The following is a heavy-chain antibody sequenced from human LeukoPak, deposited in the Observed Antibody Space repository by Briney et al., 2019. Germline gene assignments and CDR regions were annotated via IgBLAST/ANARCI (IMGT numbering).Heavy chain of an antibody. V-gene: IGHV1-18*01. Sequence: ASVKVSCKASGYTFTSYGISWVRQAPGQGLEWMGWISAYNGNTNYAQKLQGRVTMTTDTSTSTAYMELRSLRSDDTAVYYCARGGDYVWGSYRYPPFDYWGQGTLVTVSS. CDR3: ARGGDYVWGSYRYPPFDY. CDR2: ISAYNGNT. J-gene: IGHJ4*02. CDR1: GYTFTSYG. D-gene: IGHD3-16*02.